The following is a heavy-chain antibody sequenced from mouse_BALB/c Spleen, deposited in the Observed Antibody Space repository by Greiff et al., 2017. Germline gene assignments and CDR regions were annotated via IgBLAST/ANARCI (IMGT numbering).Heavy chain of an antibody. CDR1: GFSLTSYG. CDR2: IWSGGST. CDR3: ARNRVVERGDYYAMDY. D-gene: IGHD1-1*02. J-gene: IGHJ4*01. Sequence: QVQLKQSGPGLVQPSQSLSITCTVSGFSLTSYGVHWVRQSPGKGLEWLGVIWSGGSTDYNAAFISRLSISKDNSKSQVFFKMNSLQADDTAIYYCARNRVVERGDYYAMDYWGQGTSVTVSS. V-gene: IGHV2-4-1*01.